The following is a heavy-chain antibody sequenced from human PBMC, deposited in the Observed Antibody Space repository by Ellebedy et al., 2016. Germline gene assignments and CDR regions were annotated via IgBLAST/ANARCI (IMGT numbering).Heavy chain of an antibody. CDR1: GYTFTSYY. Sequence: ASVKVSCKVLGYTFTSYYIHWVRQAPGQGLEWMGIVNPSGGATSFAQKFQGRVNTTMDTSTTTVSMELSSLGSEDTAVYYCARGVTYGPIRYFDLWGRGTLVTVSS. J-gene: IGHJ2*01. CDR2: VNPSGGAT. V-gene: IGHV1-46*01. CDR3: ARGVTYGPIRYFDL. D-gene: IGHD3-10*01.